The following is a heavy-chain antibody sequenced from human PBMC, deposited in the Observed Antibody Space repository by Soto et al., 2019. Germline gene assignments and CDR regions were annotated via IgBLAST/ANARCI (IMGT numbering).Heavy chain of an antibody. V-gene: IGHV1-69*01. CDR2: IIPLFGTA. CDR1: GGTFSSYA. CDR3: ARGSVPATLYYFDY. D-gene: IGHD2-2*01. J-gene: IGHJ4*02. Sequence: QVQLVQSGAEVKKPGSSVKVSCKASGGTFSSYAISWVRQAPGQGLEWMGGIIPLFGTANYAQKFQGRVTITADESTSTAYMELSSLRSEDTAVYYCARGSVPATLYYFDYWVQGTLVTVSS.